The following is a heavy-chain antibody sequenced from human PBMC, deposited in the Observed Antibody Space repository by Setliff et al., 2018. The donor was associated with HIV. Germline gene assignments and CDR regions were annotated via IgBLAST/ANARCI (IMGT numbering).Heavy chain of an antibody. CDR1: GFTFSNYW. V-gene: IGHV3-7*01. CDR2: INQNGREK. CDR3: AGSRGYFVKAE. J-gene: IGHJ4*02. Sequence: PGGSLRLSCATSGFTFSNYWMSWVRQAPGKGLEWVANINQNGREKYYVASVKGRFTISRDNAKDSLYLQMNSLRGEDTAVYYCAGSRGYFVKAEWGQGTLVTVSS. D-gene: IGHD3-22*01.